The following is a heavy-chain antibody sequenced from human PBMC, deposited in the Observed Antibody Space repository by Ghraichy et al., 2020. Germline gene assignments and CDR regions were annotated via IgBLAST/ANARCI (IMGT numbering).Heavy chain of an antibody. Sequence: GGSLRLSCAASQFTFKNAWMTWVRQVPGKGLEWLGRIKTQADGGTTDYAAPVKGRFIISRDDSKDTLYLEMNSLKTEDTAVYFCTTDLCSVVNCYSWDSWGQGTLVTVSS. CDR2: IKTQADGGTT. CDR3: TTDLCSVVNCYSWDS. V-gene: IGHV3-15*01. D-gene: IGHD2-15*01. CDR1: QFTFKNAW. J-gene: IGHJ4*02.